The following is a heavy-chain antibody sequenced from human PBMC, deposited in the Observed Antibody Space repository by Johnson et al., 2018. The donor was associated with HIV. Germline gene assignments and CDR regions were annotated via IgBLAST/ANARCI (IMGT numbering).Heavy chain of an antibody. V-gene: IGHV3-30-3*01. D-gene: IGHD3-22*01. J-gene: IGHJ3*02. CDR3: ATDRGYYDSSGYSRVFDI. CDR2: ISYDGSNK. CDR1: GFTFSSYA. Sequence: QVQLVESGGAVVQPGRSLRLSCAASGFTFSSYAMHWVRQAPGKGLEWVAVISYDGSNKYYVDPVKGRFTISRDNSKNTLYVQMNSLKTEDTAVYYCATDRGYYDSSGYSRVFDIWGQGTMVTVSS.